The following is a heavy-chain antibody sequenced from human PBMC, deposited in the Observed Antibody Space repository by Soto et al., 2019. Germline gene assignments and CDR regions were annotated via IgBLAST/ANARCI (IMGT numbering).Heavy chain of an antibody. V-gene: IGHV4-31*03. D-gene: IGHD3-9*01. J-gene: IGHJ4*02. CDR2: IYYSGST. CDR3: ARGSASRYFDWLPRSNFDY. Sequence: SETLSLTGTVSGGSISSGGYYWSWIRQHPGKGLEWIGYIYYSGSTYYNPSLKSRVTISVDTSKNQFSLKLSSVTAADTAVYYCARGSASRYFDWLPRSNFDYWGQGTLVTVSS. CDR1: GGSISSGGYY.